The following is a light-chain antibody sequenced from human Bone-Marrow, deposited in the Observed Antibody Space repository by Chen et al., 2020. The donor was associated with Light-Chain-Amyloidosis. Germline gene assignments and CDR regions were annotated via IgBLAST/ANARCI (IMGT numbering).Light chain of an antibody. J-gene: IGLJ3*02. CDR1: SSDVGNYDY. Sequence: QSALPHPASVSGSPGPSIPISCPGTSSDVGNYDYVSWYQHHPAKAPKLIIYEVSNRPSGVSIRFSGSKSDNTASLTISGLLAEDEADYYCSSYTRSSTLVFGGGTKLTVL. V-gene: IGLV2-14*01. CDR3: SSYTRSSTLV. CDR2: EVS.